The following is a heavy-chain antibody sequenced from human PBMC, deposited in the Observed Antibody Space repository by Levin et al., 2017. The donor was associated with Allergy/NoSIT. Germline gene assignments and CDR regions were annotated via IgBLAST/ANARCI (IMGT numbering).Heavy chain of an antibody. V-gene: IGHV1-18*01. CDR2: ISAYNGNT. CDR3: ARRDTAMETYDY. J-gene: IGHJ4*02. Sequence: GESLKISCKASGYTFTSYGISWVRQAPGQGLEWMGWISAYNGNTNYAQKLQGRVTMTTDTSTSTAYMELRSLRSDDTAVYYCARRDTAMETYDYWGQGTLVTVSS. D-gene: IGHD5-18*01. CDR1: GYTFTSYG.